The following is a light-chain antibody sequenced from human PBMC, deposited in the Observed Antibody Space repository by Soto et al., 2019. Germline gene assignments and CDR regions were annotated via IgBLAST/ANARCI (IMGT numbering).Light chain of an antibody. J-gene: IGKJ1*01. Sequence: EIVLTQSPGTLSLSPGERATLSCRASQSVSSTYLAWCQQKPGQAPRLLISGASSRATGIPDRFSGSGSGTDFTLTISRLEPEDFAVYYCQQYGSSPRTFGQGTKVEIK. CDR1: QSVSSTY. V-gene: IGKV3-20*01. CDR3: QQYGSSPRT. CDR2: GAS.